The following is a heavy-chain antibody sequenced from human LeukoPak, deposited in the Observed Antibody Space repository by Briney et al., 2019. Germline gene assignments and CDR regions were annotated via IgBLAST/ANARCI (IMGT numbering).Heavy chain of an antibody. V-gene: IGHV5-51*01. CDR3: ARQTAMGRSGDY. CDR1: GYSFTSYW. CDR2: IEPSYSET. Sequence: GESLKISCKAPGYSFTSYWIGWVRQMPGKGLEWMGFIEPSYSETRYTPSFQGQVTISVDKSLTTADLQWNSLKASDTAMYYCARQTAMGRSGDYWGQGTLVTVSS. J-gene: IGHJ4*02. D-gene: IGHD5-18*01.